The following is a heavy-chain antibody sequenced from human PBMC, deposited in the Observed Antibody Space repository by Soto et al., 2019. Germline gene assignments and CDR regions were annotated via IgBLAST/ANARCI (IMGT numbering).Heavy chain of an antibody. CDR2: IYSKGGST. J-gene: IGHJ4*02. D-gene: IGHD3-9*01. CDR1: GFTISSYA. V-gene: IGHV3-64*04. Sequence: PGGSLRLSCSASGFTISSYAMHWVRQAPGKGLESVSAIYSKGGSTHYADSVRGRFTISTDNSKNTLYLQMSSLRAEDTAVYYCARAREGLTDYWGQGTLVTVSS. CDR3: ARAREGLTDY.